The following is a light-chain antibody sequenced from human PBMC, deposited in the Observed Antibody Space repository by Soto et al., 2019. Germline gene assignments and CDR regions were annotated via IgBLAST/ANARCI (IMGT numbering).Light chain of an antibody. CDR3: QHYRRNTWS. CDR1: QSVGTC. CDR2: GAS. V-gene: IGKV1-5*01. Sequence: DFQRPQSPSTLSASVGGRVTITCRASQSVGTCVAGYQQKPGKAPKLLIYGASNWESGVPSRFSGSGSGTEFTLTITTRQPDDFATYFCQHYRRNTWSFGPGTKVDIK. J-gene: IGKJ1*01.